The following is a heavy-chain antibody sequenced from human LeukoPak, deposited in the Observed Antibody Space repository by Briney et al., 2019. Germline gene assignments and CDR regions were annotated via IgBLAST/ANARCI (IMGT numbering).Heavy chain of an antibody. CDR1: GSTFSSYS. D-gene: IGHD3-10*01. J-gene: IGHJ5*02. CDR3: ARSHYGSGSSNWFDP. CDR2: ISSSSSTI. V-gene: IGHV3-48*01. Sequence: GGSLRLSCAASGSTFSSYSMNWVRQVPGKGLEWVSYISSSSSTIYYADSVKGRFTISRDNAKNSLYLQMNSLRAEDTAVYYCARSHYGSGSSNWFDPWGQGTLVTVSS.